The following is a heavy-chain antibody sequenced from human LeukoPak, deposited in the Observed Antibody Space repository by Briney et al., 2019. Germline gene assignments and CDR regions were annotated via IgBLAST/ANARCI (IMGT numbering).Heavy chain of an antibody. CDR3: ARQYFEYSSSSLLYYYYYYMDV. D-gene: IGHD6-6*01. J-gene: IGHJ6*03. CDR2: ISAYNGNT. V-gene: IGHV1-18*01. Sequence: GASVTVSFKASGYTFTSYGISWVRQAPGQGLEWMGWISAYNGNTNYAQKLQGRVTMTTDTSTSTAYMELRSLRSDDTAVYYCARQYFEYSSSSLLYYYYYYMDVWGKGSTVTVSS. CDR1: GYTFTSYG.